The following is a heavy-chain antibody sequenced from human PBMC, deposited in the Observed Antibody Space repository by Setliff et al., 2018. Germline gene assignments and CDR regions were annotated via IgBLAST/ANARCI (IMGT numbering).Heavy chain of an antibody. Sequence: SETLSLTCSVFGDSLTRSSSWWGWIRQPAGKGLEWIGNIYSSGTTKYNPSLKRRVTISVDTSKRQFSLNLLSVTAADTAVYYCARMSRYSEFWSGYAEDYYSSYIDVWGTGATVTVSS. V-gene: IGHV4-61*05. CDR1: GDSLTRSSSW. J-gene: IGHJ6*03. CDR2: IYSSGTT. CDR3: ARMSRYSEFWSGYAEDYYSSYIDV. D-gene: IGHD3-3*01.